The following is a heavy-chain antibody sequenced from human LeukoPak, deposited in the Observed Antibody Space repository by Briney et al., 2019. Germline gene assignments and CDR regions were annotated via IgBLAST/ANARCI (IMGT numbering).Heavy chain of an antibody. CDR1: GFTFSSYS. J-gene: IGHJ3*02. D-gene: IGHD6-19*01. Sequence: PGGSLRLSCAASGFTFSSYSMNWVRQAPGKGLVWVSVIYSGGSTYYADSVKGRFTISRDNSKNTLYLQMNSLRAEDTAVYYCARVYARDQWLVGAFDIWGQGTMVTVSS. CDR2: IYSGGST. CDR3: ARVYARDQWLVGAFDI. V-gene: IGHV3-66*01.